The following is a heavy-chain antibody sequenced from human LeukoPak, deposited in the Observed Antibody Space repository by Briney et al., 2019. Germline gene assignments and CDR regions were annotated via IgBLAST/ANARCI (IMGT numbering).Heavy chain of an antibody. J-gene: IGHJ4*02. Sequence: GGSLRLSCAASGFTFSSYAVSWVRRARGKGLEWVAVISYDGSNKYYADSVKGRFTIYRDNSKNTLYLQMNSLRAEDTAVYYCARDWAVGYSSSWTPPYFDYWDQGTLVTVSS. V-gene: IGHV3-30-3*01. D-gene: IGHD6-13*01. CDR3: ARDWAVGYSSSWTPPYFDY. CDR1: GFTFSSYA. CDR2: ISYDGSNK.